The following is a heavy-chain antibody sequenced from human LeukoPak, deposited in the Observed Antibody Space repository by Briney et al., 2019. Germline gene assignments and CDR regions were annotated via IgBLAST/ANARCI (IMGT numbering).Heavy chain of an antibody. CDR1: GFTFSVYN. CDR3: AKDRSSGWYEIYYFDY. Sequence: GGSLRLSCAASGFTFSVYNMNWVRQAPGKGLEWVASISSSGHYIYYADSVKGRFTISRDNAKDSLFLQMNSLRPEDTAVYYCAKDRSSGWYEIYYFDYWGQGTLVTVSS. V-gene: IGHV3-21*04. J-gene: IGHJ4*02. CDR2: ISSSGHYI. D-gene: IGHD6-19*01.